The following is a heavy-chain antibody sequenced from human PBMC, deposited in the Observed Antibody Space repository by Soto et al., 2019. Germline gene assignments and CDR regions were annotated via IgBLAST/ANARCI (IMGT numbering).Heavy chain of an antibody. CDR3: AHSRSSSWLNYFDY. J-gene: IGHJ4*02. Sequence: SGPALVNPTQPLTLTCTFSGFSLSTSGVGVGWIRQPPGKALEWLALIYWDDDKRYRPSLKSRLTITKDTSKNQVVLTMTNMDPVDTATYYCAHSRSSSWLNYFDYWGQGTLVTVSS. CDR1: GFSLSTSGVG. V-gene: IGHV2-5*02. D-gene: IGHD6-13*01. CDR2: IYWDDDK.